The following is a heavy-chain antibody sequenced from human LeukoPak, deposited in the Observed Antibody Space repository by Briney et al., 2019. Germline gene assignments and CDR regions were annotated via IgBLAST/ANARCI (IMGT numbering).Heavy chain of an antibody. CDR2: IYYSGST. CDR1: GGSISSGVYY. Sequence: SQTLSLTCTVSGGSISSGVYYWSWIRQHPGKGLEWIGYIYYSGSTYYNPSLKSRVTISVDTSKNQFSLKLSSVTAADTAVYYCAREGIDSSGYEGAFDIWGQGTMVTVSS. CDR3: AREGIDSSGYEGAFDI. V-gene: IGHV4-31*03. J-gene: IGHJ3*02. D-gene: IGHD3-22*01.